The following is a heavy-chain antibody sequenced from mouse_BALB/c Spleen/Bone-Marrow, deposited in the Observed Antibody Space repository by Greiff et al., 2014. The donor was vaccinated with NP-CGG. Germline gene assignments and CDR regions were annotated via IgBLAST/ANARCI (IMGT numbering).Heavy chain of an antibody. CDR3: ARSGSSSGYFDY. J-gene: IGHJ2*01. CDR1: GFTFSSFG. D-gene: IGHD1-1*01. V-gene: IGHV5-17*02. Sequence: VQLKDSGEGLVQPGGSRKLSCAASGFTFSSFGMHWVRQAPEKGLEWVAYISSGSSTVYYADKVMGRFTISRDNPKNTLFLQMTSLRSEDTAMYYCARSGSSSGYFDYWGQGTTLTVSS. CDR2: ISSGSSTV.